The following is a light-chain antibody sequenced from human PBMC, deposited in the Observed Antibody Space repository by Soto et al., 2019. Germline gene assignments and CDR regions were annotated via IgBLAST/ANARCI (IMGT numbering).Light chain of an antibody. J-gene: IGKJ5*01. Sequence: DMQMTPYPSSLSAAVGDGVTITCRDSQSIYTYLNWYQHKPGNAPKLLIYLASTLESEVPSRFSGSGSGTDFTLTIRSLQPEDFATYYCQQNYPTLPINCGNGPRRAIK. V-gene: IGKV1-39*01. CDR1: QSIYTY. CDR3: QQNYPTLPIN. CDR2: LAS.